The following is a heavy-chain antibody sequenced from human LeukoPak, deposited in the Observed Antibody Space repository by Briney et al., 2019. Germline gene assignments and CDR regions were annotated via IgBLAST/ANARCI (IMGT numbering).Heavy chain of an antibody. V-gene: IGHV3-33*01. CDR3: ARERLDNYDFWSGYFLGPNWFDP. J-gene: IGHJ5*02. Sequence: GRSLRLSCAASGVTFSSYGMHWVRQAPGKGLEWVAVIWYDGSNKYYADSVKGRFTISRDNSKNTLYLQMNSLRAEDTAVYYCARERLDNYDFWSGYFLGPNWFDPWGQGTLVTVSS. CDR1: GVTFSSYG. D-gene: IGHD3-3*01. CDR2: IWYDGSNK.